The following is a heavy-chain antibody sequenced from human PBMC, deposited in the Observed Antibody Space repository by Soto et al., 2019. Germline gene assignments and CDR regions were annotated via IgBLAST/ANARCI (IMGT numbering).Heavy chain of an antibody. CDR1: GGSIGSTSFF. D-gene: IGHD2-2*01. CDR2: AYSSGSS. J-gene: IGHJ5*02. V-gene: IGHV4-39*01. Sequence: QLQLQESGPGLVKPSETLSLTCSVSGGSIGSTSFFWAWIRQPPGKGLEWIGSAYSSGSSYYRPSLESRVTISVTTAKNQFTLKLRSVTAADTAVYYCARQVVKVATPIGWFDPWGQGTLVTVSS. CDR3: ARQVVKVATPIGWFDP.